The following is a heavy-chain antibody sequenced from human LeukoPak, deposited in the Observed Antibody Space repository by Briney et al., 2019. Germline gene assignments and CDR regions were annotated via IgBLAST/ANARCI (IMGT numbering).Heavy chain of an antibody. CDR2: IYSDGST. J-gene: IGHJ4*02. CDR1: GFTVSSNY. V-gene: IGHV3-53*01. D-gene: IGHD5-18*01. Sequence: PGGSLRLSCAVSGFTVSSNYVTWVRPAPGKGLEWVSVIYSDGSTYYADSVKGRFTISRDNSKNTLYLQMNSLRAEDTAVYYCARDGVGYRYGIFDYWGQGTLVTVSS. CDR3: ARDGVGYRYGIFDY.